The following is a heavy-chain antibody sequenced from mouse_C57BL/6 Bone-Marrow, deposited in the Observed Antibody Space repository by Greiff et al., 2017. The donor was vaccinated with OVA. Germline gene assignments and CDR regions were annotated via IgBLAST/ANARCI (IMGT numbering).Heavy chain of an antibody. V-gene: IGHV1-80*01. Sequence: VQLKESGAELVKPGASVKISCKASGYAFSSYWMNWVKQRPGKGLEWIGQIYPGDGDTNYNGKFKGKATLTADKSSSTAYMQLSSLTSEDSAVYFCARDGDYGNPYAMDYWGQGTSVTVSS. D-gene: IGHD2-1*01. CDR1: GYAFSSYW. CDR3: ARDGDYGNPYAMDY. J-gene: IGHJ4*01. CDR2: IYPGDGDT.